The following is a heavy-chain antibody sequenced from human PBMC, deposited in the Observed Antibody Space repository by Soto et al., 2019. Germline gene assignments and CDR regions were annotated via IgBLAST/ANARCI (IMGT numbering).Heavy chain of an antibody. CDR2: IWYDGSNK. Sequence: GGSLRLSCEASGFIFSTYGMHWVRQAPGKGLEWVAVIWYDGSNKYYADSVKDRFTISRDNSMNTLYLQMNSLRDEDTAVYYCARAVGPFDYWGQGTLVTVSS. J-gene: IGHJ4*02. CDR3: ARAVGPFDY. V-gene: IGHV3-33*01. CDR1: GFIFSTYG.